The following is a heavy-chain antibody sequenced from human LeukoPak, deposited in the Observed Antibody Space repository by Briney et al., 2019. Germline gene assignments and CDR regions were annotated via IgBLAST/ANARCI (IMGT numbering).Heavy chain of an antibody. Sequence: GASVKVSCKASGYTFTGYYMHWVRQAPGQGLEWMGWINPNSGGTNYAQKFQGRVTMTRDTSISTAYMELSRLRSDDTAVYYCARGVKVQGLVVAAPAFDYWGQGTLVTVSS. D-gene: IGHD2-15*01. V-gene: IGHV1-2*02. CDR3: ARGVKVQGLVVAAPAFDY. CDR2: INPNSGGT. CDR1: GYTFTGYY. J-gene: IGHJ4*02.